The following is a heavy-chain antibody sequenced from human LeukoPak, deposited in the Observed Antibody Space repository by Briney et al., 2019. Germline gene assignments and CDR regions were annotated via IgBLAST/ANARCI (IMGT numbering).Heavy chain of an antibody. Sequence: PSETLSLTCTVSGGSISSSSYYWGWIRQPPGKGLEWIGSIYYSGSTHYNPSLKSRVTISVDTSKNQFSLKLSSVTAADTAVYYCARQSRSGSHQNDYWGQGTLVTVSS. CDR3: ARQSRSGSHQNDY. CDR1: GGSISSSSYY. V-gene: IGHV4-39*01. CDR2: IYYSGST. D-gene: IGHD1-26*01. J-gene: IGHJ4*02.